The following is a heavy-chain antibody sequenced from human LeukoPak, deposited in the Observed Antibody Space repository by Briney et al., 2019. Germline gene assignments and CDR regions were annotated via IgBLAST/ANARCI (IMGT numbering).Heavy chain of an antibody. V-gene: IGHV3-48*03. CDR1: GFTFNNYD. CDR2: ISSSGSTI. Sequence: GGSLRLSCAASGFTFNNYDMNWVRQAPGKGLEWVSYISSSGSTIYYADSVKGRFTISRDNAKNSLYLQMNSLRAEDTAVYYCARDLYYGSGNRYWGQGTLVTVSS. J-gene: IGHJ4*02. CDR3: ARDLYYGSGNRY. D-gene: IGHD3-10*01.